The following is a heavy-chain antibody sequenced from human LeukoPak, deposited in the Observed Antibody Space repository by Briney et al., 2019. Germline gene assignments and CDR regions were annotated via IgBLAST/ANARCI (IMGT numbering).Heavy chain of an antibody. D-gene: IGHD2-8*01. J-gene: IGHJ6*02. Sequence: PGGSLRLSCAASGFTVSSNYMSWVRQAPGKGLEWVSSISRSSRYIYYADSVKGRFTISRDDAKNSLFLQMNSLRADDTAVYYCARDLFCSYGVCPVWGQGTTVTVSS. V-gene: IGHV3-21*01. CDR1: GFTVSSNY. CDR3: ARDLFCSYGVCPV. CDR2: ISRSSRYI.